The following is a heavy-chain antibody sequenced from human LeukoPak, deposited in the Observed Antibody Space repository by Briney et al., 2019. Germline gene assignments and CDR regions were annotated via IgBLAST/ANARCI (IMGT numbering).Heavy chain of an antibody. D-gene: IGHD3-22*01. CDR1: GGTFSSYA. V-gene: IGHV1-69*05. Sequence: ASVKVSCKASGGTFSSYAISWVRQAPGQGLGWMGRIIPIFGTANYAQKFQGRVTITTDESTSTAYMGLSSLRSEDTAVYYCARQGDYYDSSGQRNYFDYWGQGTLVTVSS. J-gene: IGHJ4*02. CDR3: ARQGDYYDSSGQRNYFDY. CDR2: IIPIFGTA.